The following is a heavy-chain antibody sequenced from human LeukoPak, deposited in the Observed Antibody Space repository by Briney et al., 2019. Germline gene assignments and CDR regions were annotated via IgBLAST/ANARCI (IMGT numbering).Heavy chain of an antibody. D-gene: IGHD3-22*01. J-gene: IGHJ5*02. CDR3: ARMGYYYDSSGYYIAENWFDP. CDR2: INPSGGST. CDR1: GYTFTNYF. Sequence: ASVKVSCKASGYTFTNYFMHWVRQAPGQGLEWMGIINPSGGSTTYAQKFQGRVTMTTDTSTSTAYMELRSLRSDDTAVYYCARMGYYYDSSGYYIAENWFDPWGQGTLVTVSS. V-gene: IGHV1-46*01.